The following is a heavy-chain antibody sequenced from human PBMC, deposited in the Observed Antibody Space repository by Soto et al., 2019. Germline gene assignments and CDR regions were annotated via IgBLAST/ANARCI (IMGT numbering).Heavy chain of an antibody. D-gene: IGHD3-3*01. CDR2: NYYSGST. V-gene: IGHV4-31*03. J-gene: IGHJ4*02. CDR1: GGSISSGGYY. Sequence: NPSETLSLTCNVSGGSISSGGYYWSWIRQHPGKGLEWIGYNYYSGSTNYNPSLKSRVTISVDTSKNQFSLKLSSVTAADTAVYYCARTSLRRVDFDYWGQGTLVTVSS. CDR3: ARTSLRRVDFDY.